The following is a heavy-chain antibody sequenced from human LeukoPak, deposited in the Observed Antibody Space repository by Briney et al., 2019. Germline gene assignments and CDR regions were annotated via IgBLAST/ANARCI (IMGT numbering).Heavy chain of an antibody. D-gene: IGHD3-3*01. CDR1: GYTFTGYY. Sequence: GASVKVSCKASGYTFTGYYMHWVRQAPGQGLEWMGWINPNSGGTNYAQKFQGRVTMTRDTSISTAYMELSRLRSDDTAVYYCARPPGRGGRSGVFLDYGAQGPLFPVS. V-gene: IGHV1-2*02. J-gene: IGHJ4*02. CDR2: INPNSGGT. CDR3: ARPPGRGGRSGVFLDY.